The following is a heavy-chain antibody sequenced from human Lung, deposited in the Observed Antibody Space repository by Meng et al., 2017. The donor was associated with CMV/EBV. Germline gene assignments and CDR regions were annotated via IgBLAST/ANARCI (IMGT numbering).Heavy chain of an antibody. Sequence: SXTLSLXCAVYGGSFSGYYWSWIRQPPGKGLEWIGEINHSGSTNYNPSLKSRVTISVDTSKNQFSLKLSSVTAADTAVYYCARSNIVVVVAATLGYYYYGMDVWXQGTXVTVSS. CDR3: ARSNIVVVVAATLGYYYYGMDV. CDR1: GGSFSGYY. CDR2: INHSGST. J-gene: IGHJ6*02. V-gene: IGHV4-34*01. D-gene: IGHD2-15*01.